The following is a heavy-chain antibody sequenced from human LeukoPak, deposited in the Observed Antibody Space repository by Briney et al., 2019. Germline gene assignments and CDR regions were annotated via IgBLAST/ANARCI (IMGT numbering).Heavy chain of an antibody. Sequence: PEGSLRLSCAASGFTFSSYGMHWVRQAPGKGLEWVAVISYDGSNKYYADSVKGRFTISRDNSKNTLYLQMNSLRAEDTAVYYCAKSEDLYDSSGYHPAGGEYWGQGTLVTVSS. V-gene: IGHV3-30*18. CDR1: GFTFSSYG. D-gene: IGHD3-22*01. J-gene: IGHJ4*02. CDR3: AKSEDLYDSSGYHPAGGEY. CDR2: ISYDGSNK.